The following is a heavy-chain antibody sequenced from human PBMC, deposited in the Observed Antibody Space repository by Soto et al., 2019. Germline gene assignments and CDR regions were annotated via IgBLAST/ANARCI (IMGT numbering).Heavy chain of an antibody. D-gene: IGHD1-26*01. CDR3: AKPSGELLVGWFDP. J-gene: IGHJ5*02. CDR2: ISGSGGST. Sequence: GGSLRLSCAASGFTFSDYYMSWIRQAPGKGLEWVSAISGSGGSTYYADSVKGRFTISRDNSKNTLYLQMNSLRAEDTAVYYCAKPSGELLVGWFDPWGQGTLVTVSS. V-gene: IGHV3-23*01. CDR1: GFTFSDYY.